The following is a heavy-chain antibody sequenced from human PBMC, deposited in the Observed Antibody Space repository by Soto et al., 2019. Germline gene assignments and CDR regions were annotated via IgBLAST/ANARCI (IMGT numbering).Heavy chain of an antibody. CDR2: INAGNGNT. D-gene: IGHD6-19*01. CDR1: GYTFTSYA. J-gene: IGHJ4*02. CDR3: AREMGSGWYYFDY. Sequence: QVQLVQSGAEVKKPGASVKVSCKASGYTFTSYAMHWVRQAPGQRLEWMGWINAGNGNTKYSQKFRGRVTITRDTSASTAYMELSSLRSEDTAVYYCAREMGSGWYYFDYWGQGTLVTVSS. V-gene: IGHV1-3*01.